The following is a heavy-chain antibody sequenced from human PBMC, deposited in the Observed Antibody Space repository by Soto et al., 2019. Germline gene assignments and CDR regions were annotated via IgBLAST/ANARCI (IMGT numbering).Heavy chain of an antibody. Sequence: QIRLVQSGAEVQKPGSSVRVSCKASGDTFGRFTINWVRQASGQGLEWMVGIKPISDITNYALRLQGRVTFPADASTSTAHLELSSQRSEDTAMYYCARNSSTINKFIGVWFDPWGQGTLVTVSS. CDR2: IKPISDIT. V-gene: IGHV1-69*01. D-gene: IGHD1-1*01. CDR1: GDTFGRFT. J-gene: IGHJ5*02. CDR3: ARNSSTINKFIGVWFDP.